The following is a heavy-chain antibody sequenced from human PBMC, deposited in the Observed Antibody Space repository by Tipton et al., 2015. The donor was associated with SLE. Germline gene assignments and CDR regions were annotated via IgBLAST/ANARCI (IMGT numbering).Heavy chain of an antibody. CDR3: ARYITIFGVVMVY. Sequence: TLSLTCTVSGGSISSGDYYWSWIRQPPGKGLEWIGYIYYSGSTYYNPSLKSRVTISVDTSKNQFSLKLSSVTAADTAVYYCARYITIFGVVMVYWGQGTLVTVSS. V-gene: IGHV4-30-4*01. J-gene: IGHJ4*02. D-gene: IGHD3-3*01. CDR2: IYYSGST. CDR1: GGSISSGDYY.